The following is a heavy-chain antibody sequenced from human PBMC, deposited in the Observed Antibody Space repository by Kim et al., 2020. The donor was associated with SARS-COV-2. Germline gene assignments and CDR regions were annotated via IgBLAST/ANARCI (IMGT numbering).Heavy chain of an antibody. Sequence: SGTLSLTCTVSGGSISSYYWSWIRQPPGKGLEWIGYIYYSGSTNYNPSLKSRVTISVDTSKNQFSLKLSSVTAADTAVYYCARGGIAARNWGQGTLVTVSS. CDR2: IYYSGST. CDR1: GGSISSYY. CDR3: ARGGIAARN. D-gene: IGHD6-6*01. V-gene: IGHV4-59*13. J-gene: IGHJ4*02.